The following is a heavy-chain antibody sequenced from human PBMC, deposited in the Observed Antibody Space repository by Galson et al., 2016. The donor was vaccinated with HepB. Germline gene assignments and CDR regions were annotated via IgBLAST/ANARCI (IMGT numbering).Heavy chain of an antibody. Sequence: SLRLSCAASGFTFSKYAMAWVRQVPGKGLEWVGSIRGRGDITYYSGSVEGRFTISRDNANNTVHLQMSGLTAEDTAIYYCSKFEREDSSGYYYGIFDHWGQGSPVAVSS. J-gene: IGHJ4*02. CDR1: GFTFSKYA. D-gene: IGHD3-22*01. CDR3: SKFEREDSSGYYYGIFDH. V-gene: IGHV3-23*01. CDR2: IRGRGDIT.